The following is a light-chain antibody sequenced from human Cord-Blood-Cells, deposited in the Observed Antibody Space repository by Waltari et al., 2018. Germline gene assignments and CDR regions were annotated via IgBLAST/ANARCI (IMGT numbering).Light chain of an antibody. J-gene: IGKJ1*01. CDR2: KAS. V-gene: IGKV1-5*03. Sequence: DIQMTQSPSTRSASVGDRLTITCRASQSISSWLAWYQQKPGKAPKLLIYKASSLESGVPSRFSGSGSGTEFTLTISSLQPDDFATYYCQQYNSYSTFGQGTKVEIK. CDR3: QQYNSYST. CDR1: QSISSW.